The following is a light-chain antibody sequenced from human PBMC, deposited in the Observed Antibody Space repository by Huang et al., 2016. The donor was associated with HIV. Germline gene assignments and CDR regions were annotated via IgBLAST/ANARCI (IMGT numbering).Light chain of an antibody. J-gene: IGKJ1*01. V-gene: IGKV1-39*01. Sequence: DIQMTQSPPSLSASVGDRVTFTCRANQNITKSLNWYQQKPGKTPKPQIYTASTLESGVPSRFSGGGSGSRFTLNITNLQPEDFATYYCQQSFSVPRTFG. CDR3: QQSFSVPRT. CDR2: TAS. CDR1: QNITKS.